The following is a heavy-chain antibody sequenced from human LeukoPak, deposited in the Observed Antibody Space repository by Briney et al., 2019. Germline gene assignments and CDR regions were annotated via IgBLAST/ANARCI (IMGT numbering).Heavy chain of an antibody. J-gene: IGHJ4*02. Sequence: GGSLRLSCAASGFTFSSYGMHWVRQAPGKGLEWVAVISYDGSNKYYADSVKGRFTISRDNSKNTLYLQMNSLRAEDTAVYYCAKAVSDYYDSSGYYDYWGQGTLVTVSS. CDR1: GFTFSSYG. V-gene: IGHV3-30*18. CDR2: ISYDGSNK. CDR3: AKAVSDYYDSSGYYDY. D-gene: IGHD3-22*01.